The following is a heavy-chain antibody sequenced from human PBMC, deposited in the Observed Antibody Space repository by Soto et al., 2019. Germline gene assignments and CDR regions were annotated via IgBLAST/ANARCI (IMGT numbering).Heavy chain of an antibody. Sequence: EVQLVESGGGLVKPGGSLRLSCAASGFTFSSYSMNWVRQAPGKGLEWVSSISSSSSYIYYADSVKGRFTISRDNAKNSLYLQMNSLRAEDTDVYYCARACGGDCYSGFDPWGQGTLVTVSS. J-gene: IGHJ5*02. CDR2: ISSSSSYI. CDR1: GFTFSSYS. CDR3: ARACGGDCYSGFDP. V-gene: IGHV3-21*01. D-gene: IGHD2-21*02.